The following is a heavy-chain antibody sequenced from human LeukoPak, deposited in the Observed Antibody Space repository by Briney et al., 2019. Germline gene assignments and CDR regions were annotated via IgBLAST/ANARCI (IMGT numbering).Heavy chain of an antibody. D-gene: IGHD2-21*02. CDR1: GGTFSSYA. CDR3: ARYCGGDCFDAFDI. J-gene: IGHJ3*02. V-gene: IGHV1-69*04. Sequence: ASVKVSCKASGGTFSSYAISWVRQAPGQGLEWMGRIIPILGIANYAQKFQGRVTITADKSTSTAYMELSSPRSEDTAVYYCARYCGGDCFDAFDIWGQGTMVTVSS. CDR2: IIPILGIA.